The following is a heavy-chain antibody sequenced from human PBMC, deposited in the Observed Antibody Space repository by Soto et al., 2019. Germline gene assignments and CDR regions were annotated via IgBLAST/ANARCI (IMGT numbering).Heavy chain of an antibody. CDR2: IYYSGST. Sequence: SETLSLTCTVSGGSISSYYWSWIRQPPGKGLEWIGYIYYSGSTNYNPSLKSRVTISVDTSKNQFSLKLSSVTAADTAVYYCARGEFWSGYHFDYWGQGTLVTVSS. V-gene: IGHV4-59*01. D-gene: IGHD3-3*01. J-gene: IGHJ4*02. CDR1: GGSISSYY. CDR3: ARGEFWSGYHFDY.